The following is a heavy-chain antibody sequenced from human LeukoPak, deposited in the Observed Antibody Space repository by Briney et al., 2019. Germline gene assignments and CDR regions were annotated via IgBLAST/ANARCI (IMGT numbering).Heavy chain of an antibody. CDR2: INHSGST. Sequence: SETLSLTCAVYGGSFSGYYWSWIRQPPGKGLEWIGEINHSGSTNYNPSLKSRVTISVDTSKNQFSLKLSSVTAADTAVYYCARAGEGYCSGGSCDYGMDVWGQGTTVTVSS. J-gene: IGHJ6*02. CDR1: GGSFSGYY. CDR3: ARAGEGYCSGGSCDYGMDV. V-gene: IGHV4-34*01. D-gene: IGHD2-15*01.